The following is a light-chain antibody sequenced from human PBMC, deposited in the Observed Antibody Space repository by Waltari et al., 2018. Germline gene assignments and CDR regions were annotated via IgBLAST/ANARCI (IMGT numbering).Light chain of an antibody. Sequence: EIVLTQSPGTLSLSPGERATLSCRASQSVSSSYLAWYQQKPGQAPRRLIYGASSRATGIPDRFSGSGSGTDFTLTISRLEPEDFAFYYCQQYGNSPVTFGQGTKVEIK. V-gene: IGKV3-20*01. CDR2: GAS. CDR1: QSVSSSY. CDR3: QQYGNSPVT. J-gene: IGKJ1*01.